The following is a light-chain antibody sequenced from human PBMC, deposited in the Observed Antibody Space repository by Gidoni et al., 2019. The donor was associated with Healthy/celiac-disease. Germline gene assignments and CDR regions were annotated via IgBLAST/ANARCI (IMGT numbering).Light chain of an antibody. CDR3: QQSYSTHPIT. J-gene: IGKJ5*01. CDR1: QSISSY. CDR2: AAS. Sequence: DIQMTQSPSSLSASVGDRVTITCRASQSISSYLNWYQQKPGKAPKLLIYAASSLQSGVQSRFSGSGAGTDVTLTISSMQPEDFATYYCQQSYSTHPITFGQGTRLEIK. V-gene: IGKV1-39*01.